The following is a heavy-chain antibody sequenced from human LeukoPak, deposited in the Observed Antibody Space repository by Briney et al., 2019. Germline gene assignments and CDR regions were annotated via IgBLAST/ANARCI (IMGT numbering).Heavy chain of an antibody. Sequence: GGSLRLSCAATGFTFRSYAMGWVRQAPGGGLEWVSVIIGSGGSTDYADSVEGRFTISRDNSKSTLHLQKNSLRAEDTAVYYCAKGSLWSGRGYFDYWGQGTLVSVSS. D-gene: IGHD6-19*01. J-gene: IGHJ4*02. V-gene: IGHV3-23*01. CDR2: IIGSGGST. CDR3: AKGSLWSGRGYFDY. CDR1: GFTFRSYA.